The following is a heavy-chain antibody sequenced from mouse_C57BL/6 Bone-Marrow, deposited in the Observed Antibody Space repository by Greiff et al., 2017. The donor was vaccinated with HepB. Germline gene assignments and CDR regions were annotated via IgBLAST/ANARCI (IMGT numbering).Heavy chain of an antibody. V-gene: IGHV3-6*01. CDR3: ANSLAMDY. CDR1: GYSITSGYY. CDR2: ISYDGSN. Sequence: EVQLQESGPGLVKPSQSLSLTCSVTGYSITSGYYWNWIRQFPGNKLEWMGYISYDGSNNYNPSLKNRISITRDTSKNQFFLKLNSVTTEDTATYYCANSLAMDYWGQGTSVTVSS. J-gene: IGHJ4*01.